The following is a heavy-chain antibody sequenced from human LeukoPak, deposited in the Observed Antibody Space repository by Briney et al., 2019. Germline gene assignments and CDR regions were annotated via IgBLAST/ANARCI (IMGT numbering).Heavy chain of an antibody. CDR1: GYTFTGYY. CDR2: INPNSGGT. CDR3: ARALRPIVVVVAATHWFDP. Sequence: ASVTVSCKASGYTFTGYYMHWVRQAPGQGLEWMGRINPNSGGTNYAQKFQGRVTMTRDTSISTAYMELSRLRSDDTAVYYCARALRPIVVVVAATHWFDPWGQGTLVTVSS. V-gene: IGHV1-2*06. J-gene: IGHJ5*02. D-gene: IGHD2-15*01.